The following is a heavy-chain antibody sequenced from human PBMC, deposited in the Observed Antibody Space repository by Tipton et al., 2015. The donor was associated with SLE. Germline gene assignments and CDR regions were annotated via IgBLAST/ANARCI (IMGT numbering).Heavy chain of an antibody. J-gene: IGHJ6*03. Sequence: SLRLSCATSGFTFSNYEMNWVRQAPGKGLEWVSYISSAGNAIYYADSVRGRVTISRDNAKNSVYLQMSSLRGEDAALYYCARGAALDSTGYYMDVWGKGTTATVCS. CDR3: ARGAALDSTGYYMDV. CDR2: ISSAGNAI. D-gene: IGHD3/OR15-3a*01. V-gene: IGHV3-48*03. CDR1: GFTFSNYE.